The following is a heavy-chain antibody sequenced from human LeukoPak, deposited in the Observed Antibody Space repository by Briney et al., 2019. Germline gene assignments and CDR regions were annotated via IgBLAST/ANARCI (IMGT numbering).Heavy chain of an antibody. CDR2: IYPANSDT. CDR1: GYSFPNYW. J-gene: IGHJ3*02. V-gene: IGHV5-51*01. CDR3: ASEGSQPDAAFDI. Sequence: GESLKISCKGSGYSFPNYWIGWVRQMPGKGLEWMGIIYPANSDTRYGPSFQGQVTISADKSISTAYLQWSSLKASDTAMYYCASEGSQPDAAFDIWGQGTMVTVSS.